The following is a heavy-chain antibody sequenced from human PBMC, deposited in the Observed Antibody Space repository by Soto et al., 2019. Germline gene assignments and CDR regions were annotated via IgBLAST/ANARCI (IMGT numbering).Heavy chain of an antibody. CDR1: GGSISSGDYY. CDR3: ARTDSSGYLDY. D-gene: IGHD3-22*01. CDR2: IYYSGST. J-gene: IGHJ4*02. Sequence: PSETLSLTCTVSGGSISSGDYYWSWIRQPPGKGLEWIGYIYYSGSTYYNPSLKSRVTISVDTSKNQFSLKLSSVTAADTAVYYCARTDSSGYLDYWGQGTLVTVSS. V-gene: IGHV4-30-4*01.